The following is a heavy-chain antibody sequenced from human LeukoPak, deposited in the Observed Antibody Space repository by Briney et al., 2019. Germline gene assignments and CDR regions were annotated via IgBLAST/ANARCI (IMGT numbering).Heavy chain of an antibody. V-gene: IGHV4-59*01. CDR2: IYYTGST. J-gene: IGHJ3*02. Sequence: SETLSLTCTVSGGSISRNYWSWIRQSPGKGLEWIGYIYYTGSTDYNPSLKSRVSISVDTSKNQFSLKLNSVTAADTAVYYCARGIAVAGTGAFDIWGQGTMVTVSS. D-gene: IGHD6-19*01. CDR1: GGSISRNY. CDR3: ARGIAVAGTGAFDI.